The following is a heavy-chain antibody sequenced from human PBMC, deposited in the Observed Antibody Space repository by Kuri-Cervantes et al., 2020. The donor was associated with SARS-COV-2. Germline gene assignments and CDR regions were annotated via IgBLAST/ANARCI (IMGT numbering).Heavy chain of an antibody. CDR1: GGSFSGYY. Sequence: SETLSLTCAVYGGSFSGYYWSWIRQPPGKGLEWIGYIYYSGSTNYNPSLKSRVTISVDTSKNQFSLKLSSVTAADTAVYYCASRRIQLWLRWFDPWGQGTLVTVYS. CDR2: IYYSGST. J-gene: IGHJ5*02. CDR3: ASRRIQLWLRWFDP. V-gene: IGHV4-34*01. D-gene: IGHD5-18*01.